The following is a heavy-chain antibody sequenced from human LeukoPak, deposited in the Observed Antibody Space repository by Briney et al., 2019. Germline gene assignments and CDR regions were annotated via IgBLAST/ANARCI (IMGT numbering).Heavy chain of an antibody. D-gene: IGHD3-22*01. J-gene: IGHJ3*02. CDR2: ISYSGST. CDR3: ARLHDSSGYYYCDAFDI. CDR1: GGSLSSSSYY. V-gene: IGHV4-39*01. Sequence: PSETLSLTCTVSGGSLSSSSYYWGWIRQPPGKGLEWIGSISYSGSTYYNPSLKSRLTISADTSKNQFSLRLSSVTAADTAVYCCARLHDSSGYYYCDAFDIWGQGTKVTVSS.